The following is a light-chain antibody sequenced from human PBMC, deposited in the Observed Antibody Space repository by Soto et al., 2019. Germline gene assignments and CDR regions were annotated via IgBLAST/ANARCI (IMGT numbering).Light chain of an antibody. V-gene: IGLV1-51*01. J-gene: IGLJ2*01. CDR2: DNN. CDR1: SSNIGNNY. Sequence: QSVLTQPPSVSAAPGQKVTISCSGSSSNIGNNYVYWYQQLPGTAPKLLIYDNNKRPSGIPDRFSGSQSGTSATLGITGLRTGDEADYYCGTWDNSLNVVVFGGGTKLTVL. CDR3: GTWDNSLNVVV.